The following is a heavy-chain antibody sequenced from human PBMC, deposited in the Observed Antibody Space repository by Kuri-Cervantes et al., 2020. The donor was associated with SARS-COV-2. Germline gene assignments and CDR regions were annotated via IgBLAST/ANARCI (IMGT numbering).Heavy chain of an antibody. J-gene: IGHJ4*02. V-gene: IGHV4-38-2*02. CDR1: GYSISSGYY. D-gene: IGHD2-2*01. Sequence: SETLSLTCTVSGYSISSGYYWGWIRQPPGKGLEWIGSIYHSGSTYYNPSLKSRVTISVDTSKNQFSLKLSSVTAADTAVYYCARVWCSSTSCYYSDYWGQGTLVTVSS. CDR3: ARVWCSSTSCYYSDY. CDR2: IYHSGST.